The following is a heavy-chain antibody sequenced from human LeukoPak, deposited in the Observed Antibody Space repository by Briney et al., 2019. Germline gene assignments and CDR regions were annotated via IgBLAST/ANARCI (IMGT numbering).Heavy chain of an antibody. J-gene: IGHJ3*02. Sequence: GASVKVSCKASGYTFTGYYMHWVRQAPGQGLEWMGWINPNSGGTNYAQKFQGRVTMTRDTSISTAYMELSRLRSDDTAVYYCAREGFIVGATSAFDIWGQGTMVTVSS. V-gene: IGHV1-2*02. CDR1: GYTFTGYY. CDR2: INPNSGGT. D-gene: IGHD1-26*01. CDR3: AREGFIVGATSAFDI.